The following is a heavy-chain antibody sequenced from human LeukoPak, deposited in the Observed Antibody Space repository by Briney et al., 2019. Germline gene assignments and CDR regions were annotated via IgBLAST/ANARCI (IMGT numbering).Heavy chain of an antibody. J-gene: IGHJ4*02. D-gene: IGHD4-17*01. Sequence: GGSLSLSCAASGFTFSSYAMHWVRQAPGKGLEWVAVISYDGSNKYYADSVKGRFTISRDNSKNTLYLQMNSLRAEDKAVYYCARVEDYAYDYWGQGTLVTVSS. CDR2: ISYDGSNK. V-gene: IGHV3-30-3*01. CDR1: GFTFSSYA. CDR3: ARVEDYAYDY.